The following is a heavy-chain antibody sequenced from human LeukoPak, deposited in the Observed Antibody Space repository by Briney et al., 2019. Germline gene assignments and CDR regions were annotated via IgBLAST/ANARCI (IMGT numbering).Heavy chain of an antibody. CDR1: GFTFSTFN. V-gene: IGHV3-30*03. CDR2: FSSDGRST. CDR3: ARDLLATYFFDY. D-gene: IGHD3-9*01. J-gene: IGHJ4*02. Sequence: PGGSLRLSCAASGFTFSTFNMHWVRQAPGKGLEWVAVFSSDGRSTYYAENVQGRFTISRDNSKNTLSLQMNSLRDEDTAMYYCARDLLATYFFDYWGQGTLVTVSP.